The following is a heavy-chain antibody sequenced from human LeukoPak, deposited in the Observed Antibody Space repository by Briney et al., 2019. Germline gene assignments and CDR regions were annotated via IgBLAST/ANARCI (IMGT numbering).Heavy chain of an antibody. D-gene: IGHD2/OR15-2a*01. CDR1: GFTFSGTA. Sequence: GGSLRLSCAASGFTFSGTAMHWVRQASGKGLEWVGHIRNKAKSYATAYAASVKGRFTISRDDSKNTAYLQMNSLKTEDTAVYSCLTMPPRYWGQGTLVTVSS. J-gene: IGHJ4*02. CDR2: IRNKAKSYAT. V-gene: IGHV3-73*01. CDR3: LTMPPRY.